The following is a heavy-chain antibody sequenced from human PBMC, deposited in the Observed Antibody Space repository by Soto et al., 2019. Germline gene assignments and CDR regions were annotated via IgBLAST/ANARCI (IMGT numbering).Heavy chain of an antibody. D-gene: IGHD3-9*01. CDR3: ARQPGYSADRNFDF. CDR2: VHDSGTT. V-gene: IGHV4-59*08. Sequence: SETLSLTCDVSGGSMTSYYWSWIRLVPGKGLEWIGFVHDSGTTYFHSSLRGRATISVDTSKNQFSLRLTSVTAADTAVYYCARQPGYSADRNFDFWGQGTLVTVSS. CDR1: GGSMTSYY. J-gene: IGHJ4*02.